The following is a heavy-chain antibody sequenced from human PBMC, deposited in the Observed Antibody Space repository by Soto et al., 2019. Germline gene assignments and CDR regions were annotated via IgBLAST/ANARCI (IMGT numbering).Heavy chain of an antibody. CDR1: GGSITTAGYS. CDR2: VYHTGNA. V-gene: IGHV4-30-2*01. Sequence: TLSLTCSVSGGSITTAGYSWVCIRQPPGKALEWIGYVYHTGNAYPKPSLKSRVTISLDRSKNQFSLKMTSVTAADTALYYCASRPFYYYGLDVWGQGTTVTVS. CDR3: ASRPFYYYGLDV. J-gene: IGHJ6*02.